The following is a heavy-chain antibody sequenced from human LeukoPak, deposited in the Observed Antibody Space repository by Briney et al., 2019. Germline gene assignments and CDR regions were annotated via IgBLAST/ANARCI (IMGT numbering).Heavy chain of an antibody. D-gene: IGHD1-26*01. CDR3: ARGSYEDVGYYYYFYMDV. CDR2: TIPLFGTT. Sequence: SVKVSCKASGGSFSSSAISWVRQAPGQGLEWMGGTIPLFGTTNYAQKFQGRVTITTDESPSTAYMELSSLTSEDTAVHYCARGSYEDVGYYYYFYMDVWGKGTTVTVSS. J-gene: IGHJ6*03. CDR1: GGSFSSSA. V-gene: IGHV1-69*05.